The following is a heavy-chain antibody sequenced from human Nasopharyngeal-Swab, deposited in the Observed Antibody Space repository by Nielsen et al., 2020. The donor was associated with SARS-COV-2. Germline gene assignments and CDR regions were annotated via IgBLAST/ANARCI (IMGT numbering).Heavy chain of an antibody. CDR2: IKSDGSST. J-gene: IGHJ4*02. V-gene: IGHV3-74*01. CDR3: ARAYYFDS. Sequence: LKISRAASGLIFSSYWMHWVRQAPGKGLVWVARIKSDGSSTSYADSVKGRFPIPRDNAKNTLYLQMNSLSDEDTAVYYCARAYYFDSWGQGTLVTVSS. CDR1: GLIFSSYW.